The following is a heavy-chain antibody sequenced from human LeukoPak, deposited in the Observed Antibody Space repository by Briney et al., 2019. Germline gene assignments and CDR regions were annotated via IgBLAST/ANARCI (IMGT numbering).Heavy chain of an antibody. D-gene: IGHD2/OR15-2a*01. V-gene: IGHV4-38-2*02. CDR3: ARDRAFPNDVFDI. Sequence: SETLSLTCSVSGYSVSSGYYWGWIRQPPGKGLEWIGSIYHSGSTYYNPSLKSRVTVSVDTSKNQFSLKLSSVTAADTAVYYCARDRAFPNDVFDIWGQGTMVSVSS. CDR2: IYHSGST. CDR1: GYSVSSGYY. J-gene: IGHJ3*02.